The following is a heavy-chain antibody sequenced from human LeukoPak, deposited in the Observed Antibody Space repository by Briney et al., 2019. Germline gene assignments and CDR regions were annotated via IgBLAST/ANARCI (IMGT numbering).Heavy chain of an antibody. V-gene: IGHV2-5*01. CDR2: IYGNDDK. Sequence: SGPTLVEPTQTLTLICTFSGFSLSTSGVAVGWIRQPPGKALEWLAFIYGNDDKRYSPSLKSKLTISKDTSKNQVVLIVTNMEPVDTATYYCTHSAPSYYYGSGSDFWFDPWGQGTLVTVSS. CDR3: THSAPSYYYGSGSDFWFDP. D-gene: IGHD3-10*01. J-gene: IGHJ5*02. CDR1: GFSLSTSGVA.